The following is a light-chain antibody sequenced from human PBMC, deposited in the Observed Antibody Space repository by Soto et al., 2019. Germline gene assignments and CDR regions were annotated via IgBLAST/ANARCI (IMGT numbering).Light chain of an antibody. J-gene: IGLJ1*01. V-gene: IGLV2-14*01. Sequence: QSVLIQPASVSGSPGQSITISCTGTSTDVGLYNYVSWYQQHPGKAPKLMIFEVSNRPSGVSNRFSGSKSGNRASLTISGLQAEDEADYHCSSYKSRNTYVFGTGTKVXV. CDR3: SSYKSRNTYV. CDR1: STDVGLYNY. CDR2: EVS.